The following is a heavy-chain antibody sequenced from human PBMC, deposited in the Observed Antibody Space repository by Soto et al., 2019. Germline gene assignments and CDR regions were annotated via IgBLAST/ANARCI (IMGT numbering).Heavy chain of an antibody. CDR3: ARDRAIFGVVSYYYYGMDV. CDR1: GFTVSSNY. D-gene: IGHD3-3*01. Sequence: LRLSCAASGFTVSSNYMSWVRQAPGKGLEWVSVIYSGGSTYYADSVKGRFTISRDNSKNTLYLQMNSLRAEDTAVYYCARDRAIFGVVSYYYYGMDVWGQGTTVTVSS. J-gene: IGHJ6*02. CDR2: IYSGGST. V-gene: IGHV3-53*01.